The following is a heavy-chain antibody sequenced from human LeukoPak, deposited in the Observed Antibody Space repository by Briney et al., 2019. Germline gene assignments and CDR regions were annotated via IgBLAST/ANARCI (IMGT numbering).Heavy chain of an antibody. D-gene: IGHD2-15*01. CDR3: ARVPKAYCSGGSCSNDY. CDR1: GYTLTGYY. V-gene: IGHV1-2*02. Sequence: ASVKVSCKASGYTLTGYYMHWVRQAPGQGLEWMGWINPNSGGTNYAQKFQGRVTMTRDTSISTAYMELSRLRSDDTAVYYCARVPKAYCSGGSCSNDYWGQGTLVTVSS. CDR2: INPNSGGT. J-gene: IGHJ4*02.